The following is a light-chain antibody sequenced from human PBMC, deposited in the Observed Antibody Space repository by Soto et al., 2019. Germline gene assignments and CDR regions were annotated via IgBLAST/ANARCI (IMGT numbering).Light chain of an antibody. Sequence: QSALTQPPSASGSLGQSVTLSCSGTNSDIGDYNYVAWYQQRPGKAPKFLIYEVSERPSGVPDRFSGSKSGNTAFLTVSGRQAEDEADYFCSAYAGRATWVFGGGTKPTVL. V-gene: IGLV2-8*01. CDR1: NSDIGDYNY. CDR3: SAYAGRATWV. J-gene: IGLJ3*02. CDR2: EVS.